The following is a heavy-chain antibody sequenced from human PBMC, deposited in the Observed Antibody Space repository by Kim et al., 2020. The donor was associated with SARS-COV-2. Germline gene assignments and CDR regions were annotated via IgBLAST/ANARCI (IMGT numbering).Heavy chain of an antibody. V-gene: IGHV4-39*01. CDR3: AKRGYDILTGTSDY. D-gene: IGHD3-9*01. J-gene: IGHJ4*02. CDR2: NYYSGTT. CDR1: GGSISSSSYY. Sequence: SETLSLTCTVSGGSISSSSYYWGWIRQPPGKGLEWIGSNYYSGTTYYNPSLKSRVTISVDTSKNQFSLKLSSVTAADTAVYYCAKRGYDILTGTSDYWGQGTLVTVSS.